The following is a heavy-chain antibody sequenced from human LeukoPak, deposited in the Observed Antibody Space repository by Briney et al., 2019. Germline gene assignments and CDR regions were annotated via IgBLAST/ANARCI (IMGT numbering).Heavy chain of an antibody. D-gene: IGHD1-26*01. Sequence: GGSLRLSCAASGSTFSSYWMNWVRQAPGKGLVWVSRIASDGSSTTYADSVKGRFSISRDNAKNTLYLQMNSLRAEDTAVYYCVRDLGGRSGHWGQGTLVTVSS. V-gene: IGHV3-74*01. CDR1: GSTFSSYW. CDR2: IASDGSST. CDR3: VRDLGGRSGH. J-gene: IGHJ4*02.